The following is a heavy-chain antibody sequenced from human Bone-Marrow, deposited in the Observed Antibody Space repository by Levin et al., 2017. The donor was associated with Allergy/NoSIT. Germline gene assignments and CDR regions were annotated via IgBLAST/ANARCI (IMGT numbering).Heavy chain of an antibody. CDR2: IRSKTFGGTT. J-gene: IGHJ6*02. V-gene: IGHV3-49*03. D-gene: IGHD6-13*01. Sequence: GGSLRLSCTGSGFTFGDYGMIWFRQAPGKGLEWVGFIRSKTFGGTTEYAASVKGRFTISRDDSNSIASLQMNSLKAEDTGVYYCSRDRSSTWYMDYYYGMDVWGQGTTFTVSS. CDR1: GFTFGDYG. CDR3: SRDRSSTWYMDYYYGMDV.